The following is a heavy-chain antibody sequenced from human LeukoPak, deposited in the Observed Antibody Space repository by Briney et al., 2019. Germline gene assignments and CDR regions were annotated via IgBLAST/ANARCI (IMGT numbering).Heavy chain of an antibody. Sequence: GGSLRLSCAASGFTFSSYGMPWVRQAPGKGLERVEFIRYDGSNKYYADSVKGRFTISRDNDKNSLYLQMNSLRAEHMAVYYCARTVVSPRRLDFWGQGTLVTVSS. J-gene: IGHJ5*01. V-gene: IGHV3-30*02. CDR3: ARTVVSPRRLDF. CDR2: IRYDGSNK. D-gene: IGHD4-23*01. CDR1: GFTFSSYG.